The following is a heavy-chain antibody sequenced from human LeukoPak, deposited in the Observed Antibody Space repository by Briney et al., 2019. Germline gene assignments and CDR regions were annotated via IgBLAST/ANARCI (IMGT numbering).Heavy chain of an antibody. CDR3: ARGQAYYYGSGSYFNWFDP. J-gene: IGHJ5*02. CDR1: GGSFSGYY. D-gene: IGHD3-10*01. CDR2: INHSGST. Sequence: PSETLSLTCAVYGGSFSGYYWSWIRQPPGKGLEWIGEINHSGSTNYNPPLKSRVTISVDTSKNQFSLKLSSVTAADTAVYYCARGQAYYYGSGSYFNWFDPWGQGTLVTVSS. V-gene: IGHV4-34*01.